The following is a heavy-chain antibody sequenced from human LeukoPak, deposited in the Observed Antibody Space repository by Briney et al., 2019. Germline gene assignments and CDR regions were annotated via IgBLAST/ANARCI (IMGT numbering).Heavy chain of an antibody. V-gene: IGHV3-9*01. CDR1: GFTFDDYA. J-gene: IGHJ4*02. Sequence: GGSLRLSCAASGFTFDDYAMHWVRQAPGKGLEWVSGISWNSGNLVYADSVKGRFTISRDNAKNSLYLQMNSLRAEDTAVYYCARDLGGVGYWGQGTLVTVSS. CDR3: ARDLGGVGY. D-gene: IGHD3-16*01. CDR2: ISWNSGNL.